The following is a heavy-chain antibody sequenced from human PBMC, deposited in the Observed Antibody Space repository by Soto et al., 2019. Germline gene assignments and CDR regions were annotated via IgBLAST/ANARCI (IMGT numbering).Heavy chain of an antibody. CDR3: ARGLVVPAANYYYGMDV. V-gene: IGHV4-31*03. J-gene: IGHJ6*02. D-gene: IGHD2-2*01. CDR1: GGSISSGGYY. CDR2: IYYSGST. Sequence: QVQLQESGPGLVKPSQTLSLTCTVSGGSISSGGYYWSWIRQHPGKGLEWIGYIYYSGSTYYNPSLKSRVTISVDTSKNQFSLKLGSVTAADTAVYYCARGLVVPAANYYYGMDVWGQGTTVTVSS.